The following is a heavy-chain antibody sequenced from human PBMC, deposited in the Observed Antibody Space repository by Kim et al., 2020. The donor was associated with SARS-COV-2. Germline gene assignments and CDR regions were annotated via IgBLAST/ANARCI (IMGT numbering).Heavy chain of an antibody. Sequence: SETLSLTCTVSGGSISSYYWSWIRQPPGKGLEWIGYIYYSGSTNYNPSLKSRVTISVDTSKNQFSLKLSSVTAADTAVYYCARHYYDSSHDYWGQGTLVTVSS. CDR3: ARHYYDSSHDY. D-gene: IGHD3-22*01. CDR2: IYYSGST. J-gene: IGHJ4*02. V-gene: IGHV4-59*08. CDR1: GGSISSYY.